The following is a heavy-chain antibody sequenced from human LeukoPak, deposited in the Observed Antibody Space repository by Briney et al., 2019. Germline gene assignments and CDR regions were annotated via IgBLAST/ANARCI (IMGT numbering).Heavy chain of an antibody. Sequence: SVKVSCKASGGTFSSYAISWVRQAPGQGLEWMGRIIPIFGIANYAQKFQGRVTITADKSTRTAYMELSSLRSEDTAVYYWARAMDTAMVNGGDYWGQGTLVTVSS. V-gene: IGHV1-69*04. D-gene: IGHD5-18*01. CDR3: ARAMDTAMVNGGDY. CDR1: GGTFSSYA. J-gene: IGHJ4*02. CDR2: IIPIFGIA.